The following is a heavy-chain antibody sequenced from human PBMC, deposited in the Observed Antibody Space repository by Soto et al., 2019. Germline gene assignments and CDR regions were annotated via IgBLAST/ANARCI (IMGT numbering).Heavy chain of an antibody. Sequence: ASVKVSCKASGYTFTSYAMHWVRQAPGQRLEWMGWINAGNGNTKYSQKFQGRVTITRDTSASTAYMELSSLGSEDTAVYYCARDCRRMATITGLGYWGQGTLVTVSS. CDR1: GYTFTSYA. J-gene: IGHJ4*02. V-gene: IGHV1-3*01. D-gene: IGHD1-20*01. CDR2: INAGNGNT. CDR3: ARDCRRMATITGLGY.